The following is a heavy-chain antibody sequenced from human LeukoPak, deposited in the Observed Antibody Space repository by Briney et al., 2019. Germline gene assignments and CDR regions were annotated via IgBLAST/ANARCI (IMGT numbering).Heavy chain of an antibody. D-gene: IGHD3-10*01. CDR1: GFTFSSYW. CDR3: ARPLVVRGGSGAFDI. Sequence: GGSLRLSCAASGFTFSSYWMSWVRQAPGKGLEWVANIKQDGSEKYYVDSVKGRFTISRDNAKNSLYLQMNSLRAEDTAVYYCARPLVVRGGSGAFDIWGQGTMVTVSS. V-gene: IGHV3-7*01. J-gene: IGHJ3*02. CDR2: IKQDGSEK.